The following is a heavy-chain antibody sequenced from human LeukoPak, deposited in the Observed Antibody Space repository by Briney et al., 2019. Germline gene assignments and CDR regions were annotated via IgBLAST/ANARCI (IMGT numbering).Heavy chain of an antibody. V-gene: IGHV3-23*01. D-gene: IGHD2-15*01. CDR2: ISGSGDKT. CDR3: AKDTTAWWYHRAYMNV. J-gene: IGHJ6*03. Sequence: GSLRLSCAASGFSLSTYALSWVRQAPGGGLEWVAAISGSGDKTYHADPVKGRFTISKDNSENRLSLQMDSLRAEDTAVYFCAKDTTAWWYHRAYMNVWGKGTTVTVSS. CDR1: GFSLSTYA.